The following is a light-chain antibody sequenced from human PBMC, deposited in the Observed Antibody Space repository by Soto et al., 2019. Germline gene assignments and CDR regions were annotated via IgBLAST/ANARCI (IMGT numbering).Light chain of an antibody. Sequence: DIVMTQSPDTLSVSPGERATLSCRASQSISNNLAWYQHKPGQAPRLLIFGASTRATGIPARFSGSGSGTEFTLTISSLQSEDFAVYYCQHYHNWPPWTVGQGTKVEIK. CDR3: QHYHNWPPWT. CDR2: GAS. V-gene: IGKV3-15*01. CDR1: QSISNN. J-gene: IGKJ1*01.